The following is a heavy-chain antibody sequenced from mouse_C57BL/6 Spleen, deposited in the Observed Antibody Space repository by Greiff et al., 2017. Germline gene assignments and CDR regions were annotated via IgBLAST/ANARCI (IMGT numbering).Heavy chain of an antibody. V-gene: IGHV5-9*01. CDR3: ASDDGRYWYFDV. D-gene: IGHD2-3*01. J-gene: IGHJ1*03. CDR1: GFTFSSYT. Sequence: EVKLVESGGGLVKPGGSLKLSCAASGFTFSSYTMSWVRQTPEKRLEWVATISGGGGNTYYPDSVKGRFTISRDNAKNTLYLQMSSLRSEDTALYYCASDDGRYWYFDVWGTGTTVTVSS. CDR2: ISGGGGNT.